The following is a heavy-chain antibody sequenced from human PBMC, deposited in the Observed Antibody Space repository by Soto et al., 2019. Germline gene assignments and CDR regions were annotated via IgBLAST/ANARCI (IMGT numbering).Heavy chain of an antibody. Sequence: ASAKASCKASGYTFTSYGISWVRQAPGQGLEWMGWISAYNGNTNYAQKLQGRVTMTTDTSTSTAYMELRSLRSDDTAVYYCARLRCGGSCYSASDFDYWGQGTLVTVSS. J-gene: IGHJ4*02. CDR1: GYTFTSYG. CDR3: ARLRCGGSCYSASDFDY. V-gene: IGHV1-18*01. CDR2: ISAYNGNT. D-gene: IGHD2-15*01.